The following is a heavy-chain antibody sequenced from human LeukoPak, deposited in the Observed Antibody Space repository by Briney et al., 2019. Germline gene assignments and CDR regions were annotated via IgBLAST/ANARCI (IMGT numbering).Heavy chain of an antibody. CDR2: IYTSGST. Sequence: SETLSLTCTVSGGSISSYYWSWIRQPAGKGLEWIGRIYTSGSTNYNPSLKSRVTMSVDTSKNQFSLKLSSVTAADTAVYYCARHHMSSWPTYYFDSWGQGTLVTVSS. J-gene: IGHJ4*02. V-gene: IGHV4-4*07. D-gene: IGHD6-13*01. CDR3: ARHHMSSWPTYYFDS. CDR1: GGSISSYY.